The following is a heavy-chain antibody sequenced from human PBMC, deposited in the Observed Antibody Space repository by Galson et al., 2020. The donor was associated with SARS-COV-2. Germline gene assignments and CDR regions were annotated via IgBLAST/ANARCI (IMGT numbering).Heavy chain of an antibody. CDR3: ARGRADMVRGVSMMGY. CDR2: INHSGST. D-gene: IGHD3-10*01. J-gene: IGHJ4*02. Sequence: SQASETLSLTCAVYGGSFSGYYWSWIRQPPGKGLEWIGEINHSGSTNYNPSLKSRVTISVDTSKNQFSLKLSSVTAADTAVYYCARGRADMVRGVSMMGYWGQGTLVTVSS. V-gene: IGHV4-34*01. CDR1: GGSFSGYY.